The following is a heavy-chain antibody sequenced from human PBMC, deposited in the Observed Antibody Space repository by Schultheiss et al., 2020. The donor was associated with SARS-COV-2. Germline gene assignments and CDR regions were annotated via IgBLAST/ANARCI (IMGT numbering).Heavy chain of an antibody. V-gene: IGHV3-30*07. D-gene: IGHD5-24*01. J-gene: IGHJ6*02. Sequence: GGSLRLSCAASGFTFSSYAMHWVRQAPGKGLEWVAVISYDGSNKYYADSVKGRFTISRDNSKNTLYLQMNSLRAEDTAVYYCARGKEEMATIWYYYYGMDVWGQGTTVTVSS. CDR1: GFTFSSYA. CDR2: ISYDGSNK. CDR3: ARGKEEMATIWYYYYGMDV.